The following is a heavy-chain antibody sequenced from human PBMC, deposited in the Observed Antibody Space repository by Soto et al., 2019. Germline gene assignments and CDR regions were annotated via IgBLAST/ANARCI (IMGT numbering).Heavy chain of an antibody. Sequence: SVTCSVAEGSSSSYYGSCISKTTGKGLEWIGYIYYSGSTNYNPSLKSRVTISVDTSKNQFSLKLSSVTAADTAVYYCARERLLITMVRGPENYFDYWGQGTLVTVSS. CDR3: ARERLLITMVRGPENYFDY. V-gene: IGHV4-59*01. CDR1: EGSSSSYY. D-gene: IGHD3-10*01. CDR2: IYYSGST. J-gene: IGHJ4*02.